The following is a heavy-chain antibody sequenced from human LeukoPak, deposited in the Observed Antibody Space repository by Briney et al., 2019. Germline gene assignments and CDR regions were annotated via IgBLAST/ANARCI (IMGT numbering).Heavy chain of an antibody. Sequence: GGSLRLSCAASGFTFSSYWMSWVRQAPGKGLEWVANIKQDGSEKYYVDSVKGRFTISRDNAKNSLYLQMNSLRAEDTAVYYCARIIAVAGIPFNAFDIWGQGTMVTVSS. J-gene: IGHJ3*02. CDR1: GFTFSSYW. D-gene: IGHD6-19*01. CDR3: ARIIAVAGIPFNAFDI. V-gene: IGHV3-7*01. CDR2: IKQDGSEK.